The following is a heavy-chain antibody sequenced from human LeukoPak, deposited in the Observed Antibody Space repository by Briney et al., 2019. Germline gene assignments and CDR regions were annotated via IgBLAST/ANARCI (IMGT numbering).Heavy chain of an antibody. V-gene: IGHV3-21*01. Sequence: GGSLRLSCAASGFTVSNNYMTWVRQAPGKGLEWVSSISTSRSYIYYADSVKGRFTISRDNAKNSLYLQMNSLRAEDTAVYFCARSGYSSTWYLQNFELDYWGQGTLVTVAS. CDR1: GFTVSNNY. J-gene: IGHJ4*02. CDR3: ARSGYSSTWYLQNFELDY. D-gene: IGHD2-2*01. CDR2: ISTSRSYI.